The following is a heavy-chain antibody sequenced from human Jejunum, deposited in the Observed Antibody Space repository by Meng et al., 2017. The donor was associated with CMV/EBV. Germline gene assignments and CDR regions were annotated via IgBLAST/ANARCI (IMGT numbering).Heavy chain of an antibody. CDR2: INPSNGDT. Sequence: KATGNTTSTYQMHWLGKAPGQGVEWMGQINPSNGDTEYAQQFQGRVTMTTETSTNTVYVEVSSLTSDDTAVFYCARVLVAGRAEYHYWGQGTLVTVSS. CDR3: ARVLVAGRAEYHY. CDR1: GNTTSTYQ. J-gene: IGHJ4*02. V-gene: IGHV1-46*01. D-gene: IGHD6-19*01.